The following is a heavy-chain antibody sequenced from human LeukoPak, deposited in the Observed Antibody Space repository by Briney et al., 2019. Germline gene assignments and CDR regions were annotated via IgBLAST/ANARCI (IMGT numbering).Heavy chain of an antibody. D-gene: IGHD3-22*01. CDR2: IIPIIGTV. J-gene: IGHJ3*02. CDR1: GGTFNRYA. CDR3: ARQITMIEEGAFDI. V-gene: IGHV1-69*01. Sequence: SVKVSCKASGGTFNRYAISWVRQAPGQGLEWMGGIIPIIGTVNYAQKFQGRVTITADESTSTAYMELSSLRSGDTAVYYCARQITMIEEGAFDIWGQGTMVTVSS.